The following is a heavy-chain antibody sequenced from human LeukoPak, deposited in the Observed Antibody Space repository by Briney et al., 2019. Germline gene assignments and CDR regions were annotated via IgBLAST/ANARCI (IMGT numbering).Heavy chain of an antibody. V-gene: IGHV3-15*01. CDR1: GFTFSNAW. D-gene: IGHD6-19*01. CDR2: IKSKTDGGTT. J-gene: IGHJ4*02. Sequence: PGGSLRLSCAASGFTFSNAWMSWVRQAPGKGLEWVGRIKSKTDGGTTDYAAPVKGRFTISRDDSKNTLYLQMNSLKTEDTAVYYCTTETWYSSGWCEGYYFDYWGQGTLVTVSS. CDR3: TTETWYSSGWCEGYYFDY.